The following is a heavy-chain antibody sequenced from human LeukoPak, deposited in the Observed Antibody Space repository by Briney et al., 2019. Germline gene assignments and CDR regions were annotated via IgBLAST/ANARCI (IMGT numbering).Heavy chain of an antibody. Sequence: ASVKVSCKASGYTFTRYYMHWVRQAPGQGLEWMGLINPSGGSTVLVQKFQGRVTMTSDTSTSTVYLEVGSLRSEDTAVYYCARESLLTGSSEYWGQGTVVTVSS. CDR1: GYTFTRYY. J-gene: IGHJ4*02. CDR3: ARESLLTGSSEY. CDR2: INPSGGST. V-gene: IGHV1-46*01. D-gene: IGHD1-1*01.